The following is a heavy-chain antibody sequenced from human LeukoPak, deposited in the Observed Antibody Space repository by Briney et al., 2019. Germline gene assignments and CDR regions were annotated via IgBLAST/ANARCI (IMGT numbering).Heavy chain of an antibody. Sequence: KSSETLSLTCAVYGGSLSGYYWSWIRQPPGKGLEWIGEINHSGSTNYNPSLKSRVTISVDTSKNQFSLKLSSVTAADTAVYYCERAGREWELSTFDYWGQGTLVTVSS. J-gene: IGHJ4*02. CDR2: INHSGST. V-gene: IGHV4-34*01. CDR1: GGSLSGYY. CDR3: ERAGREWELSTFDY. D-gene: IGHD1-26*01.